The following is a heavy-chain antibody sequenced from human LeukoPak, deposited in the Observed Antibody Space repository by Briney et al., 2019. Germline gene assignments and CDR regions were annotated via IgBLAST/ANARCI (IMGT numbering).Heavy chain of an antibody. Sequence: SETLSLTCGVSGGSISSTNWWTWVRQPPGEGLEWIGEVHLSGRTNYNPSIESRVTMSVDMSENHISLKLTSVTAADTGVYYCARHEWRDAADYWGQGTLVTVSS. CDR3: ARHEWRDAADY. V-gene: IGHV4-4*02. J-gene: IGHJ4*02. CDR2: VHLSGRT. D-gene: IGHD5-24*01. CDR1: GGSISSTNW.